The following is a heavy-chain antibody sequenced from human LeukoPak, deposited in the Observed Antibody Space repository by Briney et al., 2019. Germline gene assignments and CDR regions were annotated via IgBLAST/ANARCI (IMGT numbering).Heavy chain of an antibody. Sequence: PGGSLRLSCAASGFTFSSYAMSWVRQAPGKGLEWVSAISGSGGSTYYADSVKGRFTISRDNSKNTLYLQMNSLRAEDTAVYYCASTSYSSSSGSLGSYYYYMDVWGKGTTVTVSS. CDR2: ISGSGGST. V-gene: IGHV3-23*01. CDR3: ASTSYSSSSGSLGSYYYYMDV. D-gene: IGHD6-6*01. J-gene: IGHJ6*03. CDR1: GFTFSSYA.